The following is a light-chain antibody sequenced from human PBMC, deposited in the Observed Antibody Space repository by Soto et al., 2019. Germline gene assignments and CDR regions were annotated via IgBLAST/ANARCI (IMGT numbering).Light chain of an antibody. CDR3: QKSHSIPYT. J-gene: IGKJ2*01. V-gene: IGKV1-39*01. CDR2: AAS. CDR1: QTISSY. Sequence: DIQMTQYPSSLSASVGDRVTITCRASQTISSYLNWYQQNPGKAPKLLIYAASSLQSGVPSRFNGSGSGTDLTLTISSLQPEDFATDYCQKSHSIPYTFGQGTKRESK.